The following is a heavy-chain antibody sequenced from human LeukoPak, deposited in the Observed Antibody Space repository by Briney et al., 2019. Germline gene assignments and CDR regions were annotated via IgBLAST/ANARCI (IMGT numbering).Heavy chain of an antibody. D-gene: IGHD4-23*01. CDR1: GYSFTSYW. J-gene: IGHJ4*02. CDR3: ARQGSTVVTLGGSGE. Sequence: GESLKISCKGSGYSFTSYWIGWVRQMPGKGLEWMGIIYPGDSDTRYSPSFQGQVTISADKSISTAYLQWSSLKASDTAMYYCARQGSTVVTLGGSGEWGQGPLVTVSS. V-gene: IGHV5-51*01. CDR2: IYPGDSDT.